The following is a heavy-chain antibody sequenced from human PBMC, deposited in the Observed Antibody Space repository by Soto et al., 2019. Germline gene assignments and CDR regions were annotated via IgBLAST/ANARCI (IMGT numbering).Heavy chain of an antibody. Sequence: SQTLALTCAISGDSVARHSAAWNWIRQSKSRGLEWLGRTYYRSKWYNDYAVSVKSRITINPGTSKNQFSLQLNSVTPEDTAVYYCARDAPKITYYYDSSGNFDYWGQGTLVTVS. CDR3: ARDAPKITYYYDSSGNFDY. CDR1: GDSVARHSAA. CDR2: TYYRSKWYN. D-gene: IGHD3-22*01. J-gene: IGHJ4*02. V-gene: IGHV6-1*01.